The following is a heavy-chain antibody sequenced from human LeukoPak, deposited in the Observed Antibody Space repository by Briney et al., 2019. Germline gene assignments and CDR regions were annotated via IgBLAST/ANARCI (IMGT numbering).Heavy chain of an antibody. CDR1: GGSFSNYH. J-gene: IGHJ4*02. V-gene: IGHV4-34*01. CDR3: ASRYTYGYDFDY. Sequence: SETLSLTCAVYGGSFSNYHWSWIRQPPGKGREWIGEINHSGSTNYNPSLKSRVTISVDTSKNQFSLKLSSVTAADTAVYYCASRYTYGYDFDYWGQGTLVTVSS. D-gene: IGHD5-18*01. CDR2: INHSGST.